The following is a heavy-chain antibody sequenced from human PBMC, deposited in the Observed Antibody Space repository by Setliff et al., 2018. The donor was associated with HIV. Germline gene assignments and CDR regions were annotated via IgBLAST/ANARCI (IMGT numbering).Heavy chain of an antibody. D-gene: IGHD3-10*01. J-gene: IGHJ3*02. V-gene: IGHV4-31*03. CDR1: GASISSATYY. CDR2: ISYSGSA. CDR3: ARSDNYGSGTSLPFDCFDI. Sequence: PLETLSLTCTVSGASISSATYYWSWIRQFPGKGLEWIGYISYSGSAYYNPSLKSRVSLSIDTSKNQFSLDLSSVTAAETALYYCARSDNYGSGTSLPFDCFDIWGQGTMVTVSS.